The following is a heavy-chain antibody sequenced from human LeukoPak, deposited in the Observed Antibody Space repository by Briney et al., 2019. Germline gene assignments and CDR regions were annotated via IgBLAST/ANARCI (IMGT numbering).Heavy chain of an antibody. CDR3: ARYGFSSSWQGGWHAFDI. D-gene: IGHD6-13*01. CDR1: GYTLTSYY. J-gene: IGHJ3*02. Sequence: ASVKVSCTASGYTLTSYYMHWVRQAPGQGLEWMGIINPTVGDTIYAQKFQGRVTMTRDMSTSTVYMELSSLRSDDTAVYYCARYGFSSSWQGGWHAFDIWGQGTMVTVSS. CDR2: INPTVGDT. V-gene: IGHV1-46*01.